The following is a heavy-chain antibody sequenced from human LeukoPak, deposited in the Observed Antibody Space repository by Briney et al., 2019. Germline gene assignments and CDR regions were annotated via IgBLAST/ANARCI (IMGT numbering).Heavy chain of an antibody. Sequence: GGSLRLSCAASGFTFSNYAMTWVRQAPGKGLVWVSRIVGNGGSPKYADPVKGRFLMSRDNYKNAVYLQMNSLRAEDTAVYYCARAVYSNSQDFWGQGVLVTVSS. CDR1: GFTFSNYA. V-gene: IGHV3-23*01. D-gene: IGHD6-13*01. CDR3: ARAVYSNSQDF. CDR2: IVGNGGSP. J-gene: IGHJ4*02.